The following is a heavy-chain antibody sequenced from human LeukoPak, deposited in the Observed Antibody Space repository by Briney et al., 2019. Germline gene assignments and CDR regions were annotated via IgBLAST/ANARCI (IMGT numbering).Heavy chain of an antibody. CDR2: ISGSGGST. J-gene: IGHJ4*02. Sequence: GGSLRLSCAASGFTFSSYAMSWVRQAPGKGLEWVSAISGSGGSTYYADSVKGRFTVSRDNSKNTLYLQKNSLRAEDTAVYYCAKLLTVDTAMVTIDYWGQGTLVTVSS. CDR1: GFTFSSYA. V-gene: IGHV3-23*01. CDR3: AKLLTVDTAMVTIDY. D-gene: IGHD5-18*01.